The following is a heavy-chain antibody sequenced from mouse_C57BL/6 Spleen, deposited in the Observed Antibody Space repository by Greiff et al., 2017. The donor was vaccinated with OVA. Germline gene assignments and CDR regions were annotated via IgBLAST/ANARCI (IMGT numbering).Heavy chain of an antibody. D-gene: IGHD3-2*02. CDR3: ARRGSGYGYFDV. V-gene: IGHV5-12*01. CDR1: GFTFSDYY. Sequence: DVMLVESGGGLVQPGGSLKLSCAASGFTFSDYYMYWVRQTPEKRLEWVAYISNGGGSTYYPDTVKGRFTISRDNAENTLYLQMSRLKSEDTAVYYCARRGSGYGYFDVWGTGTTVTVSS. J-gene: IGHJ1*03. CDR2: ISNGGGST.